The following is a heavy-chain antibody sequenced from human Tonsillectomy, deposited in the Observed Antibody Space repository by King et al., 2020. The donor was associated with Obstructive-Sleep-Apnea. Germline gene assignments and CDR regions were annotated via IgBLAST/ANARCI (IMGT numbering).Heavy chain of an antibody. V-gene: IGHV3-64D*06. CDR3: VKEEEQGLVLYLQQIHYFDY. J-gene: IGHJ4*02. Sequence: VQLVESGGGLVQPGGSLRLSCSASGFTFSSYAMHWVRQAPGKGLEDVSAISNNGGSTYYADSVKGRFTISRDNSKNTLYLQMSSLRAEDTAVYYCVKEEEQGLVLYLQQIHYFDYWGQGTLVTVSS. CDR1: GFTFSSYA. CDR2: ISNNGGST. D-gene: IGHD6-19*01.